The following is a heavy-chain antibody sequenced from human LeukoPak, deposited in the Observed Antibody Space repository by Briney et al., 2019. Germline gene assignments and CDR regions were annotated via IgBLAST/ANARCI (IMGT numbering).Heavy chain of an antibody. CDR3: ARVPMGSSGKVVTR. V-gene: IGHV4-31*03. CDR1: GGSISSGGYY. D-gene: IGHD3-22*01. CDR2: IYYSGST. J-gene: IGHJ4*02. Sequence: PSETLSLTCTVSGGSISSGGYYWSWIRQHPGKGLEWIGYIYYSGSTYYNPSLKSRVTILVDTSKNQFSLKLSSVTAADTAVYYCARVPMGSSGKVVTRWGQGTLVTVSS.